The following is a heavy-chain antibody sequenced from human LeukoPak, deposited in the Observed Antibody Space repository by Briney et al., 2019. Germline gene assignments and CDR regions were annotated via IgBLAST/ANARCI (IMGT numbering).Heavy chain of an antibody. CDR1: GYTLTELS. CDR2: FDPEDGET. D-gene: IGHD3-9*01. Sequence: ASAKVSCKVSGYTLTELSMHWVRQAPGKGLEWMGGFDPEDGETIYAQKFQGRVTMTEDTSTDTAYMELSSLRSEDTAVYYCATDSRSPRYDILTGFDAFDIWGQGTMVTVSS. J-gene: IGHJ3*02. CDR3: ATDSRSPRYDILTGFDAFDI. V-gene: IGHV1-24*01.